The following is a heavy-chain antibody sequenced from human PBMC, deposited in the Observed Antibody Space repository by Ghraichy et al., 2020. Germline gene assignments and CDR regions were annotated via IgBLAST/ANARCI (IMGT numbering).Heavy chain of an antibody. CDR1: GYSVRSSFH. CDR3: ARVRSATYYYNFDQ. J-gene: IGHJ4*02. V-gene: IGHV4-38-2*02. D-gene: IGHD3-22*01. CDR2: IYHNGYT. Sequence: SETLSLTCSVSGYSVRSSFHWGWIRQPPGKGLEWIGYIYHNGYTHYNPSLKSRATISVDTSKDQFSLRLTSVTAADTAVYYCARVRSATYYYNFDQWGRGTLVTVSS.